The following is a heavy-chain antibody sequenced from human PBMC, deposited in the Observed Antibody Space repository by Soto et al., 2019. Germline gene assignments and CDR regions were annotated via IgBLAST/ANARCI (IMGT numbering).Heavy chain of an antibody. CDR3: ARDGYYYGSGRRGVSGYYYGMDV. CDR2: ISSSSSYI. D-gene: IGHD3-10*01. Sequence: GGSLRLSCAASGFTFSSYSMNWVRQAPGKGLEWVSSISSSSSYIYYADSVKGRFTISRDNAKNSLYLQMNSLRAEDTAVYYCARDGYYYGSGRRGVSGYYYGMDVWGQGTTVTV. CDR1: GFTFSSYS. V-gene: IGHV3-21*01. J-gene: IGHJ6*02.